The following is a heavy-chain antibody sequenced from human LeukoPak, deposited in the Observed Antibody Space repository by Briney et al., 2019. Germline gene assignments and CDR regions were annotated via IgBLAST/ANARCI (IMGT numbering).Heavy chain of an antibody. D-gene: IGHD3-10*01. CDR1: GYTFTSYY. J-gene: IGHJ6*02. CDR2: INPSGGST. CDR3: ARDPYYYYGSGSWEGYYYYYGMDV. V-gene: IGHV1-46*01. Sequence: ASVKVSCKASGYTFTSYYMHWVRQAPGQGLEWMGIINPSGGSTSYAQKFQGRVTMTRDTSTSTVYMELSSLRSEDTAVYYCARDPYYYYGSGSWEGYYYYYGMDVWGQGTTVTVSS.